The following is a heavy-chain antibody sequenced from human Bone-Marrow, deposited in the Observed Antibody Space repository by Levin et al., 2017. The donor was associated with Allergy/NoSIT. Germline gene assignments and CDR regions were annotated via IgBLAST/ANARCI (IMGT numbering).Heavy chain of an antibody. D-gene: IGHD3-10*01. CDR2: ISASNGKT. Sequence: ASVKVSCKASGYTFTSHGITWVRQAPGQGLEWPGWISASNGKTTYVQKFQGRVTVTTDTSTSTAYMALSSLLSDDTPVYYCAVLWVYYYGMDVWGQGTTVTVSS. CDR1: GYTFTSHG. CDR3: AVLWVYYYGMDV. V-gene: IGHV1-18*01. J-gene: IGHJ6*02.